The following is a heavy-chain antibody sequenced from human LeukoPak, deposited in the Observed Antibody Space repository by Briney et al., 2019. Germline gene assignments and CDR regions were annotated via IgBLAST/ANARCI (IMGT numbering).Heavy chain of an antibody. J-gene: IGHJ4*02. D-gene: IGHD2-15*01. V-gene: IGHV4-34*01. CDR3: ARGDKPGQGFDY. CDR2: INHSGST. Sequence: PSETLSLTCAVYGGSFSGYYWSWIRQPPGKGLEWIGEINHSGSTNYNPSLKSRVTISVDTSKNQFSLNLTSVTAADTAVYYCARGDKPGQGFDYWGQGTLVTVSS. CDR1: GGSFSGYY.